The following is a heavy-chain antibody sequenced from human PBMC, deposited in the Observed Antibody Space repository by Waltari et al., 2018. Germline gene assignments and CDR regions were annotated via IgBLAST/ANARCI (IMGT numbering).Heavy chain of an antibody. CDR3: ARGPLRGARGYYFDY. V-gene: IGHV1-8*03. Sequence: QVQLVQSGAEVKKPGASVKVSCKASGYTFTSYDINWVRPAPGQGLEWMGRMNPNSGNTVYAKKYQGRVTITRNTSISTAYMERSSLRSEDTAVYYCARGPLRGARGYYFDYWGQGTLVTVSS. CDR1: GYTFTSYD. CDR2: MNPNSGNT. D-gene: IGHD1-26*01. J-gene: IGHJ4*02.